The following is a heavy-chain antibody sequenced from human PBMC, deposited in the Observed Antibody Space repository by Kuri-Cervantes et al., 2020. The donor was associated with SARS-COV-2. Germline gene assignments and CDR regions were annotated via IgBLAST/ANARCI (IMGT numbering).Heavy chain of an antibody. CDR3: ARGITMIVVVTPFDY. D-gene: IGHD3-22*01. V-gene: IGHV3-21*01. CDR2: ISSSSYI. CDR1: GFTFSSYW. J-gene: IGHJ4*02. Sequence: GESLKISCAASGFTFSSYWMHWVRQAPGKGLEWVSSISSSSYIYYADSVKGRFTISRDNAKNSLYLQMNSLRAEDTAVYYCARGITMIVVVTPFDYWGQGTLVTVSS.